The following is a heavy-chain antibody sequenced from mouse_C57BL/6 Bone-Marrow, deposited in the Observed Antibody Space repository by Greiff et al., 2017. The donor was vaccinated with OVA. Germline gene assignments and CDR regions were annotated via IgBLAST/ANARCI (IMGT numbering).Heavy chain of an antibody. CDR3: TTWIYYDYEPFAY. Sequence: EVKLVESGAELVRPGASVKLSCTASGFNIKDDYMHWVKQRPEQGLEWIGWIDPENGDTEYASKFQGKATITADTSSNTAYLQLSSLTSEDTAVYYCTTWIYYDYEPFAYWGQGTLVTVSA. CDR1: GFNIKDDY. CDR2: IDPENGDT. V-gene: IGHV14-4*01. D-gene: IGHD2-4*01. J-gene: IGHJ3*01.